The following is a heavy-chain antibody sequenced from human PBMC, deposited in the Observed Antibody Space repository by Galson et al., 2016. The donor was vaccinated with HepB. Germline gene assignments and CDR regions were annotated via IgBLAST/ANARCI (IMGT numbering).Heavy chain of an antibody. CDR3: AKHTSSWYLRGFDY. J-gene: IGHJ4*02. V-gene: IGHV3-23*01. D-gene: IGHD6-13*01. CDR2: ISGSGGST. CDR1: GFTLSSYA. Sequence: SLRLSCAASGFTLSSYAMSWVRQAPGKGLEWVSAISGSGGSTYYAGSVKGRFTISRDNSKNTLYLQMNSLRAEDTAVYYCAKHTSSWYLRGFDYWGQGTLVTVSS.